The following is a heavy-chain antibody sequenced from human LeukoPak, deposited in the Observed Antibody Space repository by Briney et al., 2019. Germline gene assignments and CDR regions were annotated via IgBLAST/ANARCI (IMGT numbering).Heavy chain of an antibody. Sequence: GGSLRLSCAASGFTFSSYAMSWVRQAPGKGLEWVSAISGSGGSTYSADSVKGRFTISRDNSKNTLYLQMNSLRAEDTAVYYCAKGSAAGILGCDYWGQGTLVTVSS. CDR3: AKGSAAGILGCDY. V-gene: IGHV3-23*01. CDR2: ISGSGGST. J-gene: IGHJ4*02. CDR1: GFTFSSYA. D-gene: IGHD6-13*01.